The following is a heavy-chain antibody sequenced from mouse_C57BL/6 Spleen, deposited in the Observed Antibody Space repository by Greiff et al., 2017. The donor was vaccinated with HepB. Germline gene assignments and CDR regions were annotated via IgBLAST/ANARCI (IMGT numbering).Heavy chain of an antibody. V-gene: IGHV14-4*01. CDR2: IDPENGDT. Sequence: VQLQQSGAELVRPGASVKLSCTASGFNIKDDYMHWVKQRPEQGLEWIGWIDPENGDTEYASKFQGKATITADTSSNTAYMQRSSLTSEDTAVYDCTAKYDYGSSGYWGQGTTLTVSS. J-gene: IGHJ2*01. D-gene: IGHD1-1*01. CDR1: GFNIKDDY. CDR3: TAKYDYGSSGY.